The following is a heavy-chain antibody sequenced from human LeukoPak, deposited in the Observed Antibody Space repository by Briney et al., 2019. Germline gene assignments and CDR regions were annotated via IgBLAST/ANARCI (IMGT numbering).Heavy chain of an antibody. CDR1: GFAVSSNY. CDR2: IYSGGST. CDR3: AGTGPRDYYYYYGMDV. D-gene: IGHD1-7*01. J-gene: IGHJ6*02. V-gene: IGHV3-66*01. Sequence: GGFLRLSCAASGFAVSSNYMSWVRQAPGKGLEWVSVIYSGGSTYYADSVKGRFTISRDNSKNTLYLQMNSLRAEDTAVYYCAGTGPRDYYYYYGMDVWGQGTTVTVSS.